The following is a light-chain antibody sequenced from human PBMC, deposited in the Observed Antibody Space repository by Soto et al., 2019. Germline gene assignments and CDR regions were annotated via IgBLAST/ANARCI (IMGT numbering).Light chain of an antibody. CDR2: GVS. CDR1: SSDVGGYNY. V-gene: IGLV2-14*01. J-gene: IGLJ1*01. Sequence: QSVLTQPASVSGSPGQSITISCTGTSSDVGGYNYVSWSQQHPGKAPQLRIYGVSKRPSGVSNRFSGSKSGNTASLTISGLQAEDEADYYCSSYTSSSTYVFGTGTKLTVL. CDR3: SSYTSSSTYV.